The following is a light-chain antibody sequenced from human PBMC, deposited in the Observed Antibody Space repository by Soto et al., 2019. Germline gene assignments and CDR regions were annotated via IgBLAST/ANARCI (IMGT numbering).Light chain of an antibody. CDR2: AAS. J-gene: IGKJ1*01. CDR3: QQSYNIPRAT. V-gene: IGKV1-39*01. CDR1: QSISIY. Sequence: IQMAQAPSSRCSPVHYRKTITCRASQSISIYLNWYQQKPGKAPKVLIYAASSLQSGVPPRFSGSGSGTDFTLTISSLQPEDFATYFCQQSYNIPRATFGQGTKVDIK.